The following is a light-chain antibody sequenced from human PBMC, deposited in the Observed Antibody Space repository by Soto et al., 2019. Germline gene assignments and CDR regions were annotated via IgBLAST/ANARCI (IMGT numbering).Light chain of an antibody. V-gene: IGKV3-11*01. CDR2: DAS. CDR3: QHRSVWPT. CDR1: HSVYSS. J-gene: IGKJ1*01. Sequence: EIVLTQSPATLSLSPGERATLSCRASHSVYSSLAWYQQKPGQAPRLLIYDASNRATGSPVRFSGSGSGTDFTLTISSLEPEEFAVDYGQHRSVWPTFGRGTKVEIK.